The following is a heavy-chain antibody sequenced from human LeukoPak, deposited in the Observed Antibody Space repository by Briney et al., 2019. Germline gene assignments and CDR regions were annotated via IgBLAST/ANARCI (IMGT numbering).Heavy chain of an antibody. J-gene: IGHJ4*02. D-gene: IGHD3-16*01. CDR1: GFTFSSYW. V-gene: IGHV3-7*01. CDR2: IKQDGREK. CDR3: ARGDWGDYVDY. Sequence: PGGSLRLSCAAPGFTFSSYWMSWVRQAPGKGLEWVANIKQDGREKYYVDSVNGRFTISRDNANNSLYLQMNSLRAEDTAVYYCARGDWGDYVDYWGQGTLVTVSS.